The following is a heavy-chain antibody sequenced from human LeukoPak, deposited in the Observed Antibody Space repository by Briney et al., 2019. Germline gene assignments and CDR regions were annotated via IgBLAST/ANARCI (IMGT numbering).Heavy chain of an antibody. CDR2: IFSSGST. D-gene: IGHD6-19*01. Sequence: SETLSLTCTVSGGSMSGYYWSWIRQPPGKGLEWFGYIFSSGSTNYNPSLKSRVTISVDTSKNQFSLNLTSVTAADTAVYYCARGYRSDWHGELGYWGQGTLVTVSS. CDR1: GGSMSGYY. V-gene: IGHV4-59*01. CDR3: ARGYRSDWHGELGY. J-gene: IGHJ4*02.